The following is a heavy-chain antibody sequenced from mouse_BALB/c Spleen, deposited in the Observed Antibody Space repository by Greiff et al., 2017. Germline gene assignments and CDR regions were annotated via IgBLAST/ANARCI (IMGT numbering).Heavy chain of an antibody. V-gene: IGHV1S135*01. CDR1: GYSFTDYN. CDR2: IDPYNGGT. CDR3: ARGDSLLRPRVFFAY. Sequence: EVKPMESGPELVKPGASVKVSCKASGYSFTDYNMYWVKQSHGKSLEWIGYIDPYNGGTSYNQKFKGKATLTVDKSSSTAFMHLNSLTSEDSAVYYCARGDSLLRPRVFFAYWGQGTLVTVSA. D-gene: IGHD1-2*01. J-gene: IGHJ3*01.